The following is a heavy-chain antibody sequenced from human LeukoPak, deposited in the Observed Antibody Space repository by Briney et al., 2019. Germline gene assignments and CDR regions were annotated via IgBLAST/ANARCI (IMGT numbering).Heavy chain of an antibody. V-gene: IGHV4-59*12. CDR2: IYYSGST. CDR3: ASFPYNWNRDY. Sequence: SETLSLTCTVSGGSISSYYWSWIRQHPGKGLEWIGYIYYSGSTYYNPSLKSRVTISVDRSKNQFSLKLSSVTAADTAVYYCASFPYNWNRDYWGQGTLVTVSS. CDR1: GGSISSYY. D-gene: IGHD1-20*01. J-gene: IGHJ4*02.